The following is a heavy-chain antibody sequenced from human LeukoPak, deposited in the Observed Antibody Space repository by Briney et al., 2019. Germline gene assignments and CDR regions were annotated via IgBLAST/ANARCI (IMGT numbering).Heavy chain of an antibody. D-gene: IGHD5-24*01. J-gene: IGHJ6*03. CDR2: MYYSGST. CDR3: ARARLTMGYSYYYMDV. V-gene: IGHV4-59*01. Sequence: KPSETLSLTCTVSDDSISSYYWSWIRQPPRRGLEWIGYMYYSGSTNYNPSLKSRVTISVDTSKNQFSLKLRSVTAADTAVYYCARARLTMGYSYYYMDVWGKGTTVTVSS. CDR1: DDSISSYY.